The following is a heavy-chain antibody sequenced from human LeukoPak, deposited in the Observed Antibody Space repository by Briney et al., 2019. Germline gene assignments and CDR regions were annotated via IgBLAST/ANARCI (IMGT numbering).Heavy chain of an antibody. J-gene: IGHJ4*02. CDR2: IYYSGST. CDR3: ARMRYDYGDYSALN. CDR1: SGSLSSNSYY. V-gene: IGHV4-39*01. Sequence: SETLSLTCTVSSGSLSSNSYYWGWIRQPPGKGLEWIGSIYYSGSTYYNPSLKSRVAISVDTSKNQFSLKLGSVTAADTAVYYCARMRYDYGDYSALNWGQGTLVTVSS. D-gene: IGHD4-17*01.